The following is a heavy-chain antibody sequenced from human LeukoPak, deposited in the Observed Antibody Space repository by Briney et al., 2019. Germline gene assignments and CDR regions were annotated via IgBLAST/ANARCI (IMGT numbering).Heavy chain of an antibody. CDR2: ISAYNGNT. V-gene: IGHV1-18*01. CDR1: GYTFTSYA. J-gene: IGHJ4*02. Sequence: GASVKVSCKASGYTFTSYAITWVRQAPGQGLEWMGWISAYNGNTNYAERLQGRVTMTTDTSTSTAYMELRSLRSDDTAVYYCARGPLGGSYYEFDYWGQGTLVTVSS. D-gene: IGHD1-26*01. CDR3: ARGPLGGSYYEFDY.